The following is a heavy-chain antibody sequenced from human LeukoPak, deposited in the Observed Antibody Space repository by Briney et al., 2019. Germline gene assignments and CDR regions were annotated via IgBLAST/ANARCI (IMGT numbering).Heavy chain of an antibody. J-gene: IGHJ1*01. CDR1: GFTLSSYW. D-gene: IGHD2-21*02. Sequence: GGSPRLSCVASGFTLSSYWVTWVRQAPGKGLEWVANIRQDGSDKYYMDSVKGRFTISRDNAKNSVYLQMNSLRVEDTAVYYCTSWGDTTAEYFQRWGQGTLVTVSS. V-gene: IGHV3-7*01. CDR2: IRQDGSDK. CDR3: TSWGDTTAEYFQR.